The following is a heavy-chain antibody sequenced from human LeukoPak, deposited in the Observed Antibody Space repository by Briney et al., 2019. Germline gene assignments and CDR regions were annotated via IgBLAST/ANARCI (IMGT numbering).Heavy chain of an antibody. Sequence: GGSLRLSCEASGFTFSSYYMIWVRQPPGKGLEWVSTINANSGTTSYAASVRGRFTISRDNSKNTLYLQVNTLRADDTATYYCAKPVSGGLAVTADWFHPWGQGTLVVVSS. D-gene: IGHD6-19*01. J-gene: IGHJ5*01. CDR3: AKPVSGGLAVTADWFHP. CDR1: GFTFSSYY. CDR2: INANSGTT. V-gene: IGHV3-23*01.